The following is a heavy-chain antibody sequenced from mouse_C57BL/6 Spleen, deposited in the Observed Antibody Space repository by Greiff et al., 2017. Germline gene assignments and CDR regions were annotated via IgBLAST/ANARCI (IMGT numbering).Heavy chain of an antibody. CDR2: ISNGGGST. D-gene: IGHD3-2*02. J-gene: IGHJ4*01. CDR3: ARHRGSGYGDMDD. Sequence: EVHLVESGGGLVQPGGSLKLSCAASGFTFSDYYMYWVRQTPEKRLEWVAYISNGGGSTYYPDTVKGRFTISRDNAKNTLYLQMSRLKSEDTAMYYCARHRGSGYGDMDDWGQGTSVTVSS. V-gene: IGHV5-12*01. CDR1: GFTFSDYY.